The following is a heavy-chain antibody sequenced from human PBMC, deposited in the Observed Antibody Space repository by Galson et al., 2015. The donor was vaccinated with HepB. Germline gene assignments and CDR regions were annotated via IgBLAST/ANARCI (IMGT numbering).Heavy chain of an antibody. J-gene: IGHJ4*02. CDR2: IWYDGSNK. V-gene: IGHV3-33*01. D-gene: IGHD6-19*01. CDR3: AAIAVAALSPDY. CDR1: GFTFSIYG. Sequence: SLRLSCAASGFTFSIYGMHWVRQAPGKGLEWVAVIWYDGSNKYCADSVKGRFTISRDNSKNTLYLQMNSLRAEDTAVYYCAAIAVAALSPDYWGQGTLVTVSS.